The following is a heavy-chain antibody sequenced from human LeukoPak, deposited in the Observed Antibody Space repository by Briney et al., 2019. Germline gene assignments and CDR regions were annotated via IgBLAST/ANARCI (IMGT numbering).Heavy chain of an antibody. CDR3: ASLWLFSPYAFDI. CDR1: GGSFSGYY. J-gene: IGHJ3*02. CDR2: INHSGST. V-gene: IGHV4-34*01. D-gene: IGHD5-18*01. Sequence: SETLSLTCAVYGGSFSGYYWSWIRQLPGKGLEWIGDINHSGSTNYNPSLKSRVTISVDTSKNQFSLKLSSVTAADTAVYYCASLWLFSPYAFDIWGQGTMVTVSS.